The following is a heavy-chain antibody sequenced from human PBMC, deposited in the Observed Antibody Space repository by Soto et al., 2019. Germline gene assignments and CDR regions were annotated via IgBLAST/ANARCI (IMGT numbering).Heavy chain of an antibody. CDR1: GGSFSGYY. V-gene: IGHV4-34*01. CDR2: INHSGST. CDR3: ARRGLRRVARHWFDP. Sequence: QVQLQQWGAGLLKPSETLSLTCAVYGGSFSGYYWSWIRQPPGQGLEWIGEINHSGSTNYNPSLKSRVTISVDTSKNQCSLQLSSVTAADTAVYYCARRGLRRVARHWFDPWGQGTLVAVSS. D-gene: IGHD2-15*01. J-gene: IGHJ5*02.